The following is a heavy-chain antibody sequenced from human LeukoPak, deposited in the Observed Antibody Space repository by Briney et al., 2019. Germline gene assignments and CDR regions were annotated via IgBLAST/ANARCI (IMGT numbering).Heavy chain of an antibody. CDR1: GFNFSYYA. Sequence: GGSLRLSCTASGFNFSYYAMHWVRQAPGKGLAWVALIWFDGSNHYYEDSVKGRFTISRDNSKDTVFLQMNSLTVDDTAVYYCARLVGGTTGATDYWGQGSLVSVS. V-gene: IGHV3-33*01. D-gene: IGHD1-26*01. J-gene: IGHJ4*02. CDR3: ARLVGGTTGATDY. CDR2: IWFDGSNH.